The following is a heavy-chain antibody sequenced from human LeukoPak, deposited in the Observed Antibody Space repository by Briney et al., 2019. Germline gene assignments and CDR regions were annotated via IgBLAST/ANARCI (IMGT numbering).Heavy chain of an antibody. CDR2: ISYDGSNK. Sequence: QTGGSLRLSCTVSGFTFSDHYMDWVRQVPGRGLEWVAVISYDGSNKYYADSVKGRFTISRDNSKNTLYLQMNSLRAEDTAVYYCAKDRIAVAGGHHDAFDIWGQGTMVTVSS. V-gene: IGHV3-30*18. D-gene: IGHD6-19*01. J-gene: IGHJ3*02. CDR1: GFTFSDHY. CDR3: AKDRIAVAGGHHDAFDI.